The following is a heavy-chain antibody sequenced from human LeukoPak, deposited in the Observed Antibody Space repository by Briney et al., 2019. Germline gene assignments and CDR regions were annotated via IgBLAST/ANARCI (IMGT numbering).Heavy chain of an antibody. V-gene: IGHV3-7*03. CDR2: IKQDGSEK. J-gene: IGHJ3*02. D-gene: IGHD3-10*01. CDR1: GFTFSSYW. CDR3: AKVGLDAFDI. Sequence: GGSLRLSCAASGFTFSSYWMSWVRQAPGKGLEWVASIKQDGSEKYYVDSVKGRFTISRDNAKNSLYLQMNSLRAEDTALYYCAKVGLDAFDIWGQGTMVTVSS.